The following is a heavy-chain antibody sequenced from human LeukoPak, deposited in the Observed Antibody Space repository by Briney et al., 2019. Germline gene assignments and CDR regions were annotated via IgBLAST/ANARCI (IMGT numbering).Heavy chain of an antibody. CDR1: GFTFSSYW. CDR2: MNEDGSKK. V-gene: IGHV3-7*01. D-gene: IGHD6-13*01. CDR3: ARERPAAASAFDI. Sequence: GGSLRLSCAASGFTFSSYWMSWVRQAPGKGLQWVANMNEDGSKKYYVDSVKGRFTISRDNAKNSLYLQMNSLRAEDTAFYYCARERPAAASAFDIWGQGTMVTVSS. J-gene: IGHJ3*02.